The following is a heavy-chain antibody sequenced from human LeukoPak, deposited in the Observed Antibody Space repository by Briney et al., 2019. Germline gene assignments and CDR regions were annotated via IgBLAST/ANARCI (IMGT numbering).Heavy chain of an antibody. V-gene: IGHV3-30*02. CDR2: IRYDGSNK. CDR3: ASRRVDSSGY. Sequence: PGGSLRLSCAASGFTFSSYGMHWVRQAPGKGLEWVAFIRYDGSNKYYADSVKGRFTISRDNSKNTLYLQMNSLRAEDTAVYYCASRRVDSSGYWGQGTLVTVSS. D-gene: IGHD3-22*01. CDR1: GFTFSSYG. J-gene: IGHJ4*02.